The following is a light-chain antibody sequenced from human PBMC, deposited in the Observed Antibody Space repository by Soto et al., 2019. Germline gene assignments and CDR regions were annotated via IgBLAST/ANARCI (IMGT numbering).Light chain of an antibody. Sequence: EIVLTQSPATLSLSPGERATLSCRASQSISNYLAWYQQTPGQAPRLLIYDASNRATGIPVRFSGSGSGTDFTLTISSLEPEDFAVYYCQQRSTSWTFGQGTKVEIK. CDR1: QSISNY. CDR3: QQRSTSWT. V-gene: IGKV3-11*01. CDR2: DAS. J-gene: IGKJ1*01.